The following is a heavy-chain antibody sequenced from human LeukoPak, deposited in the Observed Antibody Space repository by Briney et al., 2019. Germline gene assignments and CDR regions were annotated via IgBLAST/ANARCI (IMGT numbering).Heavy chain of an antibody. CDR2: ISAYNGNT. V-gene: IGHV1-18*01. CDR3: ARGHTVLLWFGELLTLDY. CDR1: GYTFTSYV. Sequence: ASVKVSCKASGYTFTSYVISWVRQAPGQGLEWMGWISAYNGNTNYAQKLQGRVTMTTDTSTSTAYMELRSLRSDDTAVYYCARGHTVLLWFGELLTLDYWGQGTLVNLSS. D-gene: IGHD3-10*01. J-gene: IGHJ4*02.